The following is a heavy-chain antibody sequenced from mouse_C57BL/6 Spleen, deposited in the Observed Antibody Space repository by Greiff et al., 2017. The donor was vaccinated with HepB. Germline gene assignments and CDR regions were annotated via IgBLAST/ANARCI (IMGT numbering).Heavy chain of an antibody. D-gene: IGHD3-2*02. V-gene: IGHV5-4*01. CDR2: ISDGGSYT. CDR3: ARERQLRNFDY. J-gene: IGHJ2*01. CDR1: GFTFSSYA. Sequence: EVKLVESGGGLVKPGGSLKLSCAASGFTFSSYAMSWVRQTPEKRLEWVATISDGGSYTYYPDNVKGRFTISRDNAKKHLYLQMSHLKSEDTAMYYCARERQLRNFDYWGQGTTLTVSS.